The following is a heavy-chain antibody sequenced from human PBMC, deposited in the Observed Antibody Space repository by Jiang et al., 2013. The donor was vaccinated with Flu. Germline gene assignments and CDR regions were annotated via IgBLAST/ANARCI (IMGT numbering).Heavy chain of an antibody. CDR1: GGSISSYY. CDR2: IYYSGST. Sequence: LLKPSETLSLTCTVSGGSISSYYWSWIRQPPGKGLEWIGYIYYSGSTNYNPSLKSRVTISVDTSKNQFSLKLRSVTAADTAVYYCARIGTRNPIDYDFWSGYNGMDVWGPGTTVTVSS. J-gene: IGHJ6*02. D-gene: IGHD3-3*01. V-gene: IGHV4-59*01. CDR3: ARIGTRNPIDYDFWSGYNGMDV.